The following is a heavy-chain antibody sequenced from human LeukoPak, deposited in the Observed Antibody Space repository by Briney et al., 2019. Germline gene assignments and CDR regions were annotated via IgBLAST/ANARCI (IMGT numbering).Heavy chain of an antibody. CDR1: GFTFSSYG. V-gene: IGHV3-30*02. D-gene: IGHD3/OR15-3a*01. CDR3: ARDPFDFTPSDAFDI. Sequence: GGSLRLSCAASGFTFSSYGMHWVRQAPGKGLEWVAFIRYDGSNKYYADSVKGRFTISRDNAKNSLYLQMNSLRAEDTAGYYCARDPFDFTPSDAFDIWGQGTMVTVSS. J-gene: IGHJ3*02. CDR2: IRYDGSNK.